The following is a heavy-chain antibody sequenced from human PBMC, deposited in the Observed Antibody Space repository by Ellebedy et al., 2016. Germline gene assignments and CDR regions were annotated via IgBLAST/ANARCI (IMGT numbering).Heavy chain of an antibody. CDR3: ANLPGVVLVVDSSKNWFDP. D-gene: IGHD2-8*02. Sequence: GGSLRLXXAASGFTFSNYAMSWVRQAPGKGLEWVSSISGSGDTTHYAVSVKGRFTISRDNSKNTVYLQMNSLRAEDTAVYYCANLPGVVLVVDSSKNWFDPWGQGTLVTVSS. CDR2: ISGSGDTT. J-gene: IGHJ5*02. CDR1: GFTFSNYA. V-gene: IGHV3-23*01.